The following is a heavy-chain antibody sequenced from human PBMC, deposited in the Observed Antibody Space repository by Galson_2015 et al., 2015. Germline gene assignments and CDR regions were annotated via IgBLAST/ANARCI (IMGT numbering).Heavy chain of an antibody. Sequence: QSGAEVKKPGESLKISCKGSGYSFTSYWIGWVRQMPGKGLEWMGIIYPGNSDTRYSPSFQGQVTISADKSISTAYLQWSSLKASDTAMYYCARLETPFYDVLTGYNYFDYWGQGTLVTVSS. J-gene: IGHJ4*02. D-gene: IGHD3-9*01. V-gene: IGHV5-51*01. CDR3: ARLETPFYDVLTGYNYFDY. CDR2: IYPGNSDT. CDR1: GYSFTSYW.